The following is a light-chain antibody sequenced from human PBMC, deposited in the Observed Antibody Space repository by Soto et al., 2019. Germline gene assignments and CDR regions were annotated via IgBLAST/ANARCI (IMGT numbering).Light chain of an antibody. J-gene: IGLJ2*01. Sequence: QSALTQPASVSGSPGQSITISCTGTSNDIGPYNYVSWYQQHPGKAPRLLIYDVTNRPPGVSDRFSGSKSGRTASLTISGLQAEDEADYYCSSYTSIIAVVFGGGTKLTVL. CDR3: SSYTSIIAVV. V-gene: IGLV2-14*03. CDR2: DVT. CDR1: SNDIGPYNY.